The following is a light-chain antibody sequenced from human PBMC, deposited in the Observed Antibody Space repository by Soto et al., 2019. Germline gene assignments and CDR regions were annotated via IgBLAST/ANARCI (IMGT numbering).Light chain of an antibody. CDR3: YQKHKWPPLT. Sequence: EVVMTQSPATVSVSPGEGVTLSCRASQTISNDLAWYQQKPGQAPRLLIYDASTSATGVLARFSGGGSGTEVTLTISSLQAEDFAVFYWYQKHKWPPLTFGGGTKVEIK. CDR2: DAS. V-gene: IGKV3-15*01. CDR1: QTISND. J-gene: IGKJ4*01.